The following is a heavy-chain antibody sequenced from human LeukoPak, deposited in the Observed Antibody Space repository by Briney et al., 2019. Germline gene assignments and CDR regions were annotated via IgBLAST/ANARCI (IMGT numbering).Heavy chain of an antibody. D-gene: IGHD7-27*01. Sequence: ASVKVSCKASGFTFTSSAMQWVRQARGQRLEWIGWIVVGSGNTNYAQKFQERVTITRDMSTSTAYMELSSLRSEDPAVYYCAREEGGKLGIDYYFDYWGQGTLVTVSS. J-gene: IGHJ4*02. CDR2: IVVGSGNT. CDR3: AREEGGKLGIDYYFDY. V-gene: IGHV1-58*02. CDR1: GFTFTSSA.